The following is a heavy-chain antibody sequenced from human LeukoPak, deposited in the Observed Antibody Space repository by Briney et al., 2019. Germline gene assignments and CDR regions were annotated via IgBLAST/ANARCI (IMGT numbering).Heavy chain of an antibody. Sequence: GGSLRLSCVTSVITFSNYYMHWVRQVPGEGLVWVSHIIQDGSVTSYADSVKSRFTISRDNAKNTVYLQLNNLRAEDTAVYYCATDDYRGLGYWGQGTLVTVSS. V-gene: IGHV3-74*01. J-gene: IGHJ4*02. CDR2: IIQDGSVT. CDR3: ATDDYRGLGY. D-gene: IGHD3-16*01. CDR1: VITFSNYY.